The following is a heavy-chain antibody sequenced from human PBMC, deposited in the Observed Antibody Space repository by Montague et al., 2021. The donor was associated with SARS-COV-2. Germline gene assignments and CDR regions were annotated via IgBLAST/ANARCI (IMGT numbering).Heavy chain of an antibody. V-gene: IGHV4-39*07. CDR2: IYYSGXTS. CDR1: GDSITIRSYY. CDR3: ARDWTHDY. Sequence: SETRSLTCTVSGDSITIRSYYWGWIRQPPGKGLEWIGNIYYSGXTSYXNPSLKSRVTISLDTSKNQFSLRLRSVTAADTAVYYCARDWTHDYWGQGTLVAVSS. J-gene: IGHJ4*02. D-gene: IGHD1-1*01.